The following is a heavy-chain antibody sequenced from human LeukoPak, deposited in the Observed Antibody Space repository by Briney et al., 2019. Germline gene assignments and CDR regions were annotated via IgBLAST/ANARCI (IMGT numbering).Heavy chain of an antibody. V-gene: IGHV3-23*01. D-gene: IGHD1-7*01. CDR2: ISGSGGGT. CDR1: GFTFRNSD. CDR3: AKDGKTRNWNYFQAKPVY. Sequence: GGSLRLSCAASGFTFRNSDMHWVRQAPGKGLEWVSGISGSGGGTYYADSVKGRFSISRDISKNTLYLQMNSLRAEDTAIYYCAKDGKTRNWNYFQAKPVYWGQGTLVTVSS. J-gene: IGHJ4*02.